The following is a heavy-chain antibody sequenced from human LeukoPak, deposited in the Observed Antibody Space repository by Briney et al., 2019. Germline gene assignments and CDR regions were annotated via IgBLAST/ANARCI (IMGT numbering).Heavy chain of an antibody. CDR1: GFTFSSYS. V-gene: IGHV3-21*01. D-gene: IGHD3-22*01. Sequence: GGSLRLSCAASGFTFSSYSMNWVRQAPGMGLEWVSSISSSSSYIYYADSVKGRFTISRDNAKNSLYLQMNSLRAEDTAVYYCARDRAAYYYDSSAYDYWGQGTLVTVSS. J-gene: IGHJ4*02. CDR3: ARDRAAYYYDSSAYDY. CDR2: ISSSSSYI.